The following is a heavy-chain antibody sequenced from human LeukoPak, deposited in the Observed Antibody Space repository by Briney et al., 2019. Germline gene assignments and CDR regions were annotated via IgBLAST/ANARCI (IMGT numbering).Heavy chain of an antibody. V-gene: IGHV3-7*01. J-gene: IGHJ4*02. D-gene: IGHD6-19*01. CDR2: IKQDGSNQ. CDR3: ARFSRSIPVVF. CDR1: GFTFSSYA. Sequence: PGGSLRLSCAASGFTFSSYAMSWVRLAPGKGLEWVANIKQDGSNQQYVDSVKGRFTISRDNAKNSLYLQMTSLRVEDTAVYYCARFSRSIPVVFWGQGTLVTVSP.